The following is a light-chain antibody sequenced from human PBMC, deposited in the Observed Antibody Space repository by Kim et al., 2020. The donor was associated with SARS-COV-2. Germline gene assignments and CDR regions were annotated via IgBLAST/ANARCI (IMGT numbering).Light chain of an antibody. CDR1: KLGDKY. CDR2: QDS. CDR3: QAWDSSICVV. Sequence: SYELTQPPSVSVSPGQTASITCSGDKLGDKYACWYQQKPGQSPVLVIYQDSKRPSGIPERFSGSNSGNTATLTISGTQAMDEADYYCQAWDSSICVVFGGGTQLTVL. V-gene: IGLV3-1*01. J-gene: IGLJ2*01.